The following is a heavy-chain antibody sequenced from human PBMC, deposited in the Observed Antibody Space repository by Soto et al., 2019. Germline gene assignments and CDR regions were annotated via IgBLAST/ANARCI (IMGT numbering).Heavy chain of an antibody. CDR3: ARDRDFFWGSLDS. V-gene: IGHV3-66*01. CDR2: IYRYDDDKA. J-gene: IGHJ4*02. Sequence: EVQVVESGGGSVQPGGSLRLACEASGFTVSDNDMNWVRQAPGRGLEWVALIYRYDDDKAYYTDSVKGRLTISRDTSTNTVFLQMNSLRAEDTAIYYCARDRDFFWGSLDSWGQGTLVTVSS. CDR1: GFTVSDND. D-gene: IGHD3-16*01.